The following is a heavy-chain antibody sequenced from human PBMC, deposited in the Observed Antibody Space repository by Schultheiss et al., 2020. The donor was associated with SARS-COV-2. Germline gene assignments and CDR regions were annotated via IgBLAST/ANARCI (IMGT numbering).Heavy chain of an antibody. J-gene: IGHJ4*02. CDR3: AHRQLVPTFVDY. D-gene: IGHD6-13*01. CDR1: GGSISSGGYS. CDR2: IDWDDDK. Sequence: TLSLTCAVSGGSISSGGYSWSWIRQPPGKGLEWLALIDWDDDKRYSPSLKSRLTITKDTSKNQVVLTMTNMDPVDTATYYCAHRQLVPTFVDYWGQGTLVTVSS. V-gene: IGHV2-5*08.